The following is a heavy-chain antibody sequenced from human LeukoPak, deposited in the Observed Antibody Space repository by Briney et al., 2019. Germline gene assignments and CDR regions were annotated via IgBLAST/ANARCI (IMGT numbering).Heavy chain of an antibody. CDR3: ARASTNSRYYYYGMDV. J-gene: IGHJ6*02. CDR1: GGSISSGGYS. Sequence: SETLSLTCAVSGGSISSGGYSWSWIRQPPGKGLEWIGYIYHSGSTNYNPSLKSRVTISVDKSKNQFSLKLSSVTAADTAVYYCARASTNSRYYYYGMDVWGQGTTVTVSS. CDR2: IYHSGST. D-gene: IGHD2-8*01. V-gene: IGHV4-30-2*01.